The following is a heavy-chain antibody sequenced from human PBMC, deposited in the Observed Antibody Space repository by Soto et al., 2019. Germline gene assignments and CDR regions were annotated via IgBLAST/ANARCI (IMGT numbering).Heavy chain of an antibody. J-gene: IGHJ3*02. D-gene: IGHD2-2*01. CDR2: ISGSGHNI. CDR1: GFSFSEYY. CDR3: ARGAKDIVVVPAAIADTRGSAFDI. Sequence: KSGGSLRLSCVVTGFSFSEYYLSWIRQSPGKKLEWLSYISGSGHNIHYVDSVKGRFTISRDNSKNTLYLQMNSLRAEDTAVYYCARGAKDIVVVPAAIADTRGSAFDIWGQGTMVTVSS. V-gene: IGHV3-11*04.